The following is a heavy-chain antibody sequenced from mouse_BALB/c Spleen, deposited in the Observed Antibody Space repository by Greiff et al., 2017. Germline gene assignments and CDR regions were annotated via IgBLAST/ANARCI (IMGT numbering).Heavy chain of an antibody. CDR2: ISSGGGST. Sequence: DVQLVESGGGLVKPGGSLKLSCAASGFAFSSYDMSWVRQTPEKRLEWVAYISSGGGSTYYPDTVKGRFTISRDNAKNTLYLQMSSLKSEDTAMYYYARKGTYWYFDVWGAGTTVTVSS. CDR1: GFAFSSYD. J-gene: IGHJ1*01. CDR3: ARKGTYWYFDV. V-gene: IGHV5-12-1*01.